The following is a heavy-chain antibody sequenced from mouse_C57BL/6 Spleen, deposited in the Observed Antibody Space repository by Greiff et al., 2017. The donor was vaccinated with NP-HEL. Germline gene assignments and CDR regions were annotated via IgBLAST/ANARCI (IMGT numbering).Heavy chain of an antibody. J-gene: IGHJ1*03. CDR1: GYSITSGYY. Sequence: EVKLMESGPGLVKPSQSLSLTCSVTGYSITSGYYWNWIRQFPGNKLEWMGYISYDGSNNYNPSLKNRISITRDTSKNQFFLKLNSVTTEDTATYYCARDRPFYGNHRYFDVWGTGTTVTVSS. CDR2: ISYDGSN. CDR3: ARDRPFYGNHRYFDV. V-gene: IGHV3-6*01. D-gene: IGHD2-10*01.